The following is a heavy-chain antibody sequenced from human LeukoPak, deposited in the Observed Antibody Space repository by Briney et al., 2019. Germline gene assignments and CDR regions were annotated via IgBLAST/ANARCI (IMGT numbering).Heavy chain of an antibody. D-gene: IGHD3-22*01. V-gene: IGHV1-69*13. CDR3: ARAESDDYYDSTELDY. CDR1: GGTFSSYA. CDR2: IIPIFGTA. J-gene: IGHJ4*02. Sequence: SVKVSCKASGGTFSSYAISWVRQAPGQGLEWMGGIIPIFGTANYAQKFQDRVTITADESTSTAYMELSSLRSEDTAVYYCARAESDDYYDSTELDYWGQGTLVTVSS.